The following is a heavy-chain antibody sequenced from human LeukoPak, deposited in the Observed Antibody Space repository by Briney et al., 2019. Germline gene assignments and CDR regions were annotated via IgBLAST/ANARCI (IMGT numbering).Heavy chain of an antibody. J-gene: IGHJ4*02. CDR3: ARSNNGGWGYCDY. CDR1: GFSFSNYG. V-gene: IGHV3-33*01. D-gene: IGHD3-16*01. Sequence: PGGSLRLSCAASGFSFSNYGMHWVRQAPGKGLEWVAVIWYDGSNKYYADSVEGRFTISRDNSKNTLYVQMSSLRAEDTAVYYCARSNNGGWGYCDYWGQGSLVTVSS. CDR2: IWYDGSNK.